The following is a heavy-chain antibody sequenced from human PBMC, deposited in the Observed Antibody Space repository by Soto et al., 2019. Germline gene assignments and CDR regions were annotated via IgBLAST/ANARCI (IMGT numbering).Heavy chain of an antibody. V-gene: IGHV2-26*01. Sequence: EPGPTLVNPTETLTLTCPVSGFSLRSAGMGVSWIRQPPGKALEWLAHIFSSGEKSYSTSLKSRLTISRDISKSQVVLSMTNMDPVDKATYYSTPFFSRSADV. CDR3: TPFFSRSADV. CDR2: IFSSGEK. CDR1: GFSLRSAGMG. J-gene: IGHJ3*01. D-gene: IGHD4-17*01.